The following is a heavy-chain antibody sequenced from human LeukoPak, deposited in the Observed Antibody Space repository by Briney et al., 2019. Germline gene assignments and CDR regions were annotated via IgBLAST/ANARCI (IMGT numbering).Heavy chain of an antibody. D-gene: IGHD5-12*01. CDR1: GGSISSSSYY. V-gene: IGHV4-39*07. Sequence: SETLSLTCTVSGGSISSSSYYWGWIRQPPGKGLEWIGSIYYSGSTYYNPSLKSRVTISVDTSKNQFSLKLTSVTAADTAVYYCARVFVGGYDPAGLDYWGQGTLVTVSS. CDR2: IYYSGST. J-gene: IGHJ4*02. CDR3: ARVFVGGYDPAGLDY.